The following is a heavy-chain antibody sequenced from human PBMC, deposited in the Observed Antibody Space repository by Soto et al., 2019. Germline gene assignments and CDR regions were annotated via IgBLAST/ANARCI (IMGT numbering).Heavy chain of an antibody. D-gene: IGHD3-10*01. CDR2: IYYSGST. CDR1: GGSISSSSYY. V-gene: IGHV4-39*01. Sequence: QLQLQESGPGLVKPSETLSLTCTVSGGSISSSSYYWGCIRQPPGKGLEWIGSIYYSGSTYYNPSLKSRVTISVDTSKNQFSLKLSSVTAADTAVYYCARHPFYDSGTSNWFDPWGQGTLVTVSS. J-gene: IGHJ5*02. CDR3: ARHPFYDSGTSNWFDP.